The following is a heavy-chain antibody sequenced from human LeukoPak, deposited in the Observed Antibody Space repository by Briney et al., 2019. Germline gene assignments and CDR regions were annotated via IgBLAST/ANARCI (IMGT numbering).Heavy chain of an antibody. Sequence: ISNGASTYSPASVRGRFSTSRDKSMNTLHLQLHGLRAEDTAIYYCATIAYDILTGYHPFDYWGQGTLVTVSS. J-gene: IGHJ4*02. V-gene: IGHV3-23*01. CDR2: ISNGAST. D-gene: IGHD3-9*01. CDR3: ATIAYDILTGYHPFDY.